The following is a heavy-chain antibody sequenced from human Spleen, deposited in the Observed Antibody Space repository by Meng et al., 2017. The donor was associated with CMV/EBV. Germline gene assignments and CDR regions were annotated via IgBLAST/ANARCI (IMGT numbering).Heavy chain of an antibody. Sequence: SETLSLTCTVSGGSIGSGGYYWSWIRQHPGKGLEWIGYIHYSGSTYYSPSLKSRVTISVDTSKNQFSLKLSSVTAADTAVYYCARSPTGDDYYYYGMDVWGQGTTVTVSS. CDR2: IHYSGST. V-gene: IGHV4-31*03. CDR1: GGSIGSGGYY. CDR3: ARSPTGDDYYYYGMDV. D-gene: IGHD5-24*01. J-gene: IGHJ6*02.